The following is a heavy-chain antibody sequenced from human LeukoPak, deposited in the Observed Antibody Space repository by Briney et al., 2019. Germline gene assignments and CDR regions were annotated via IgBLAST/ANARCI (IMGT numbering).Heavy chain of an antibody. CDR3: ATALTGYELY. Sequence: PSETLSLTCTVSGGSISSHYWSWLRQPAGKGLEYIGRIHTSGITNYNPSLKSRVTMSGDTSKNQFYLNLRSVTAADTAVYYCATALTGYELYWGQGTLVTVSS. V-gene: IGHV4-4*07. CDR1: GGSISSHY. D-gene: IGHD5-12*01. J-gene: IGHJ4*02. CDR2: IHTSGIT.